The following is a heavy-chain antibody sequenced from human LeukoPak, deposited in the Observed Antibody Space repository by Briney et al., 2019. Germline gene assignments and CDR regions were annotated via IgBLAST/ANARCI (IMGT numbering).Heavy chain of an antibody. CDR1: GYTFTEYY. V-gene: IGHV1-2*02. D-gene: IGHD2-2*01. Sequence: ASVKVSCKASGYTFTEYYMYWVRQAPGQGPEWMGWMNPTNGGTNYAQKFQGRVTMTRDTSISTAYMELTRLRSDDTAVYYCARSEWGVAPAVHYWGQGTLVTVSS. CDR2: MNPTNGGT. J-gene: IGHJ4*02. CDR3: ARSEWGVAPAVHY.